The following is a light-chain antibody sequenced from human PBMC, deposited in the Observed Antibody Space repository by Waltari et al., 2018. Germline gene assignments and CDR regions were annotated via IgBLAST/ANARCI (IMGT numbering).Light chain of an antibody. CDR3: FLAYSGVWV. CDR2: DVN. J-gene: IGLJ3*02. Sequence: QAVVTQEPSLTVSPGGTVTLTCGSSTGAVTIGHYPFWFQQKPGQAPRTLIYDVNNNESGIPARFSGSLLGGKADLTLSGAQPEEEADYYCFLAYSGVWVFGGGTRLTVL. V-gene: IGLV7-46*01. CDR1: TGAVTIGHY.